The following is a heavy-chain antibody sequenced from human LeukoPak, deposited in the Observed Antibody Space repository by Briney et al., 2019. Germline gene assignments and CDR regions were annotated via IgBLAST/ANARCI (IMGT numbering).Heavy chain of an antibody. J-gene: IGHJ4*02. V-gene: IGHV3-7*01. CDR1: GFTFSNYW. CDR2: IKEDGSET. D-gene: IGHD1-14*01. Sequence: GGSLRLSCVTSGFTFSNYWMTLVRQAPGKGLEWVANIKEDGSETYYVDSVKGRFTISRDNAKNSLYLQMNSLRVEDTAVYYCTRKPIDYWGQGTLVTVSS. CDR3: TRKPIDY.